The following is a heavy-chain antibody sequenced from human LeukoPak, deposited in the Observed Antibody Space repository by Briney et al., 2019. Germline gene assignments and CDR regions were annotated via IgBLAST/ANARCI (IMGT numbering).Heavy chain of an antibody. CDR2: IYYSGST. CDR1: GVSIISYY. V-gene: IGHV4-59*01. CDR3: ARGMRRGYYDSSGYYFNWFDP. J-gene: IGHJ5*02. Sequence: SETLSPTCTASGVSIISYYWSWIRQAPGKGLEWIGDIYYSGSTKYNASLMSRVTISVDTSKNQFSLKLSSVTAADTAVYYCARGMRRGYYDSSGYYFNWFDPWGQGTLVTVSS. D-gene: IGHD3-22*01.